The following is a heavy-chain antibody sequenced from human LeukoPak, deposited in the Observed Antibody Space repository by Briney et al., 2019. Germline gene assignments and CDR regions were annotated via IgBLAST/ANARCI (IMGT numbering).Heavy chain of an antibody. CDR2: IYNSGST. J-gene: IGHJ6*03. D-gene: IGHD5-18*01. CDR3: AREAVDTAMVTGMYYYYYYMDV. Sequence: SETLSLSCTVSGGSISSHYWSWIRQPPGKGLEWIGYIYNSGSTNYNPSLKSRVTISVDTSKNQFSLKLSSVTAADTAVYYCAREAVDTAMVTGMYYYYYYMDVWSKGTTVTVSS. CDR1: GGSISSHY. V-gene: IGHV4-59*11.